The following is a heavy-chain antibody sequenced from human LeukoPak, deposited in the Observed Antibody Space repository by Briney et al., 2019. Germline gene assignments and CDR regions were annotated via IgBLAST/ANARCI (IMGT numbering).Heavy chain of an antibody. J-gene: IGHJ4*02. CDR3: ARSPGEYSYWGL. V-gene: IGHV4-59*01. CDR1: GGSIRSYY. Sequence: SETLSLTCTVSGGSIRSYYWSWIRQPPGKGLEWIGYIFYSGSTNYNPSLKSRVTISVDTSKNQFSLKLSSVTTADTAVYYCARSPGEYSYWGLWGQGTLVTVSS. CDR2: IFYSGST. D-gene: IGHD5-18*01.